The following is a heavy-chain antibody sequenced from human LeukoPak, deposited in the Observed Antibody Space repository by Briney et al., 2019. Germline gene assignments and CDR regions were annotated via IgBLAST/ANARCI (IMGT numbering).Heavy chain of an antibody. CDR1: GFSLSDYY. D-gene: IGHD1-26*01. CDR2: IGSTI. V-gene: IGHV3-11*04. CDR3: AKDRSGSYSQGLDY. J-gene: IGHJ4*02. Sequence: GGSLRLSCVASGFSLSDYYMSWIRQAPGKELEWVSYIGSTIYYADSVKGRFTISRDNSKNTLYLQMNSLRAEDTAVFYCAKDRSGSYSQGLDYWGQGTLVTVSS.